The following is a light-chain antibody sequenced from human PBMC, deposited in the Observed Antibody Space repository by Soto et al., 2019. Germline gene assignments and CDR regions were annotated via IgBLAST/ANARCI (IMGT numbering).Light chain of an antibody. CDR3: QQSDITPYT. CDR1: QSISVH. CDR2: AAS. J-gene: IGKJ2*01. V-gene: IGKV1-39*01. Sequence: DIQMTQSPSSLSASVGDTVTITCRASQSISVHLNWYQQKPGKVPKLLIYAASNLQSGVPSRFSGSGSETDFALTISSLKPEDFATYYCQQSDITPYTFGQGTKLEIK.